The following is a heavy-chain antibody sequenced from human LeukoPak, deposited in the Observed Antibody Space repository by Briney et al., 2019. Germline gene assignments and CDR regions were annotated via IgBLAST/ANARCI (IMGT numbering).Heavy chain of an antibody. J-gene: IGHJ4*02. CDR2: IYYSGST. CDR3: ARSSPRNSFDY. CDR1: GGSVSSGSYY. Sequence: SGTLSLTCTVSGGSVSSGSYYWSWIRQPPGKGLEWIGYIYYSGSTNYNPSLKSRVTISVDTSKNQFSLKLSSVTAADTAVYYCARSSPRNSFDYWGQGTLVTVSS. V-gene: IGHV4-61*01.